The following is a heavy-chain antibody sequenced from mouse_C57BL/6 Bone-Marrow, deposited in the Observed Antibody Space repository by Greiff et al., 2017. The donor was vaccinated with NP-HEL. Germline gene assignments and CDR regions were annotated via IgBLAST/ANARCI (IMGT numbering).Heavy chain of an antibody. CDR3: ARPDYYGSFFDY. Sequence: VQLQESGAELARPGASVKLSCKASGYTFTSYGISWVKQRTGQGLEWIGEIYPRSGNTYYNEKFKGKATLTADKSSSTAYMELRSLTSEDSAVYFCARPDYYGSFFDYWGQGTTLTVSS. CDR1: GYTFTSYG. D-gene: IGHD1-1*01. V-gene: IGHV1-81*01. CDR2: IYPRSGNT. J-gene: IGHJ2*01.